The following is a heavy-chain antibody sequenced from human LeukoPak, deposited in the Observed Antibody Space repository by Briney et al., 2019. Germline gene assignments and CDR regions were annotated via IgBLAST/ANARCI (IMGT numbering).Heavy chain of an antibody. Sequence: SVKASCKASGGTFSTYAINWVRQDPGQGLEWMGAIVPIFDKSNYAQKFQGRLTITADKSTSTVYMELSSLRSEDTAVYCARDPEHFGEGDMDVWGKGTTVIVSS. V-gene: IGHV1-69*06. CDR1: GGTFSTYA. CDR2: IVPIFDKS. D-gene: IGHD3-10*01. J-gene: IGHJ6*03. CDR3: ARDPEHFGEGDMDV.